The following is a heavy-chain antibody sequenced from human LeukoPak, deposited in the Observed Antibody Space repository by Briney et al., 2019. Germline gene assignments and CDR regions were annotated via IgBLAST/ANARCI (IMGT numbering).Heavy chain of an antibody. CDR1: GFTFSSYA. CDR2: ISSSGGTT. J-gene: IGHJ4*02. V-gene: IGHV3-23*01. D-gene: IGHD6-6*01. CDR3: AKVRGYSSSSTPIDH. Sequence: GGSLRLSCAASGFTFSSYAMSWVRQAPGKGLEWVSAISSSGGTTYYADSVKGRFTISRDNSKNTLYPQMNSLRAEDTAVYYCAKVRGYSSSSTPIDHWGQGTLVTVSS.